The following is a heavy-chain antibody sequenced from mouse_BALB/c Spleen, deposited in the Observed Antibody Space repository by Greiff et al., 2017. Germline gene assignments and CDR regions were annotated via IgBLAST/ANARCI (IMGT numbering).Heavy chain of an antibody. V-gene: IGHV1-9*01. J-gene: IGHJ4*01. Sequence: QVQLQQSGAELMKPGASVKISCKATGYTFSSYWIEWVKQRPGHGLEWIGEILPGSGSTNYNEKFKGKATFTADTSSNTAYMQLSSLTSEDSAVYYCARRGIYYGYNYAMDYWGQGTSVTVSS. CDR1: GYTFSSYW. CDR2: ILPGSGST. D-gene: IGHD2-2*01. CDR3: ARRGIYYGYNYAMDY.